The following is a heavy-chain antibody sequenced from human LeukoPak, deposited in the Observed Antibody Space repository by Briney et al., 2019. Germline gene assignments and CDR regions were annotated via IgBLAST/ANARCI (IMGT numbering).Heavy chain of an antibody. V-gene: IGHV4-59*01. J-gene: IGHJ5*02. Sequence: SETLSLTCTVSGGSISSYYWSWIRQPPGKGLEWIGYIYYSGSTNYNPSLKSRVTISVDTSKNQFSLKLSSVTAADTAVYYCARTVGYSYGSAFDPWGQGTLVTVSS. CDR2: IYYSGST. CDR1: GGSISSYY. D-gene: IGHD5-18*01. CDR3: ARTVGYSYGSAFDP.